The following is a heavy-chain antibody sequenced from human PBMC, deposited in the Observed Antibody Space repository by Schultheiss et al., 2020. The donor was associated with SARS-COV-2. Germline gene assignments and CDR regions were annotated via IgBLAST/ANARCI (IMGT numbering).Heavy chain of an antibody. J-gene: IGHJ6*03. V-gene: IGHV1-2*02. Sequence: ASVKVSCKASGYTFTGYYMHWVRQAPGQGLEWMGWINPNSGGTNYAQKFQGRVTITADESTSTAYMELSSLRSEDTAVYYCARDRKQLSRITMVRGVIDYYYMDVWGKGTTVTVSS. CDR1: GYTFTGYY. CDR3: ARDRKQLSRITMVRGVIDYYYMDV. CDR2: INPNSGGT. D-gene: IGHD3-10*01.